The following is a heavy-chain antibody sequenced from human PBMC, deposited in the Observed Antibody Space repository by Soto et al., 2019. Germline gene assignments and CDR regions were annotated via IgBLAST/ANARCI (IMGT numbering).Heavy chain of an antibody. CDR2: IYHSGST. D-gene: IGHD3-10*01. CDR1: GYSISSGYY. Sequence: SETLSLTCAVSGYSISSGYYWGWIRQPPGKGLEWVGSIYHSGSTYYNPSLKSRVTISVDTSKNQFSLKLSSVTAADTAVYYCARARITMVRGVIIIALFDYWGQGTLVTVSS. CDR3: ARARITMVRGVIIIALFDY. J-gene: IGHJ4*02. V-gene: IGHV4-38-2*01.